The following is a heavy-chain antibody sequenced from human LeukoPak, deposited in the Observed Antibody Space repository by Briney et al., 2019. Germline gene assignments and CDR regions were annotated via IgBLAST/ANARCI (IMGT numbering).Heavy chain of an antibody. CDR3: ATGIAVAGTTGFDY. CDR2: FDPEDGET. CDR1: GYTXTELS. V-gene: IGHV1-24*01. J-gene: IGHJ4*02. Sequence: ASVKVSCKVSGYTXTELSMHWVRQAPGKGLEWMGGFDPEDGETIYAQKFQGRVTMTEDTSTDTAYMELSSLRSEDTAVYYCATGIAVAGTTGFDYWGQGTLVTVSS. D-gene: IGHD6-19*01.